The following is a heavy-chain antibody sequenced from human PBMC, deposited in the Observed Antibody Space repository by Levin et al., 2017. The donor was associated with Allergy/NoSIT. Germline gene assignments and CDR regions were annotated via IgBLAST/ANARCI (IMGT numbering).Heavy chain of an antibody. CDR3: AKEAQGSGWYGEEGPYYYGMDV. CDR1: GFTFSSYG. D-gene: IGHD6-19*01. CDR2: ISYDGSNK. J-gene: IGHJ6*02. V-gene: IGHV3-30*18. Sequence: GGSLRLSCAASGFTFSSYGMHWVRQAPGKGLEWVAVISYDGSNKYYADSVKGRFTISRDNSKNTLYLQMNSLRAEDTAVYYCAKEAQGSGWYGEEGPYYYGMDVWGQGTTVTVSS.